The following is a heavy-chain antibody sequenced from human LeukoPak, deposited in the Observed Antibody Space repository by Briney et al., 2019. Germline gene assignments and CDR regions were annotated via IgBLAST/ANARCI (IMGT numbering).Heavy chain of an antibody. CDR2: ISGSGDNT. CDR3: AREGLGAAAGTFDY. J-gene: IGHJ4*02. CDR1: GFTFSSYA. D-gene: IGHD6-13*01. V-gene: IGHV3-23*01. Sequence: QPGGSLRLSCAASGFTFSSYAMSWVRQAPGKGLAWASIISGSGDNTDYADPVKGRFTISRDNSQNTLSLQMNSLRVEDTAVYYCAREGLGAAAGTFDYWGQGTLVTVSS.